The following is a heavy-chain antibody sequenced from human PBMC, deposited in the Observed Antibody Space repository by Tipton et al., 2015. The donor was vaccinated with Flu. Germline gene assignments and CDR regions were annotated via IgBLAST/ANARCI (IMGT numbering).Heavy chain of an antibody. J-gene: IGHJ3*02. CDR1: GYTFNRYG. D-gene: IGHD5-12*01. Sequence: QVQLVQSGAEVKKPGASVRVSCKASGYTFNRYGISWVRQAPGQGLEWMGIINPNGGYTNSAQKFQGRVTLTRDTSTSTVSMELRSLRSEDTAVYYCARDSRGEVPGGSLYGPDGFDIWGQGTMIVVSS. CDR2: INPNGGYT. V-gene: IGHV1-46*02. CDR3: ARDSRGEVPGGSLYGPDGFDI.